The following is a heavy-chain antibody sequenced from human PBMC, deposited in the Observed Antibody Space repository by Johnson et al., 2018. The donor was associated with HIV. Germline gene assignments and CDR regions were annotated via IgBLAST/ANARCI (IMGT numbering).Heavy chain of an antibody. CDR1: GFTFSSYW. V-gene: IGHV3-7*01. D-gene: IGHD1-14*01. CDR3: ARGASTDWDDAFDI. J-gene: IGHJ3*02. Sequence: EVQLVESGGGLVQHGGSLRLSCAASGFTFSSYWMSWVRQAQGKGLEWVANIKHDGSEKYYVDSVQGRFTISRDNAKNSLYLQMNSLRAEDTAVYYCARGASTDWDDAFDIWGQGTMVTVSS. CDR2: IKHDGSEK.